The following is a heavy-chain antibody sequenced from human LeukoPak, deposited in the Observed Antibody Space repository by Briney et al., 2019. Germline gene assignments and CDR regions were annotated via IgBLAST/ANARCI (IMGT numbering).Heavy chain of an antibody. D-gene: IGHD3-10*01. CDR3: ARIRNYGPNYYYYYYMDV. CDR2: ISYDGSNK. Sequence: PGGSLRLSCAASGFTFSSYGMHWVRQAPGKGLEWVAVISYDGSNKYCADSVKGRFTISRDNAKNSLYLQMNSLRAEDTAVYYCARIRNYGPNYYYYYYMDVWGKGTTVTVSS. V-gene: IGHV3-30*03. J-gene: IGHJ6*03. CDR1: GFTFSSYG.